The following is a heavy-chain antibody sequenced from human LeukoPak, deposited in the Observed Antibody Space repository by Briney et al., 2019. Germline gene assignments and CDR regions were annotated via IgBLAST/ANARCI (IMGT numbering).Heavy chain of an antibody. D-gene: IGHD1-26*01. J-gene: IGHJ4*01. V-gene: IGHV3-33*06. CDR3: AKDVHSYFDY. CDR2: IWYDESKK. Sequence: GGSLRLSCAASGFTFSSYGMHWGRQAPAKGMEWVAVIWYDESKKSYADSVNDRCTISRDNSTNTLYLQMHSLRAEDTAVYYCAKDVHSYFDYWGQGTLVTVSS. CDR1: GFTFSSYG.